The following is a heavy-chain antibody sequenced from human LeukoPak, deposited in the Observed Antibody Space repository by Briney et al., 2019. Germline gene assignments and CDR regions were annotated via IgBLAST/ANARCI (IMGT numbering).Heavy chain of an antibody. V-gene: IGHV3-48*01. CDR2: ISSSSSAI. J-gene: IGHJ3*02. Sequence: SGGSLRLSCAASGFTFTTYTMNWVRQTPGEWLEWVSLISSSSSAIYYADSVKGRFSISRDNAKNSLFLQMNSLRAEDTAVYYCAREYSISSGRAFDIWGQGTMVTVSS. CDR1: GFTFTTYT. CDR3: AREYSISSGRAFDI. D-gene: IGHD6-6*01.